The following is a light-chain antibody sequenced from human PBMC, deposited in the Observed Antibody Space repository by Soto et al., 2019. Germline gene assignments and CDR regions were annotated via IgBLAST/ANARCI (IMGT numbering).Light chain of an antibody. CDR1: QRVTSNY. V-gene: IGKV3-20*01. CDR2: GAS. J-gene: IGKJ1*01. CDR3: HQYGNSPGT. Sequence: TVMTHSPVTLSLSPLYTATLSRRSSQRVTSNYLTWYQQKPGQAPRLXIFGASIRDTGIPDRFSGSGSGTDFTLTISRLEPEDFAVYYCHQYGNSPGTFGQGTKVDNK.